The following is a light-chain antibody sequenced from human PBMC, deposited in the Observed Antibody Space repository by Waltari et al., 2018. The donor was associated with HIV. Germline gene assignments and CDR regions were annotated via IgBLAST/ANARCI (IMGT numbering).Light chain of an antibody. J-gene: IGKJ4*01. Sequence: DIVMTQSPDSLAVSLGERATINCKSSQSVLYSSNNKNYLAWYQQKPGQPPKLLIYWASTRESGVPDRFSGSGSGTDFTLTISSLRAEDVAVYYCQQYYSTPRLTFGGGTKVEIK. CDR3: QQYYSTPRLT. V-gene: IGKV4-1*01. CDR2: WAS. CDR1: QSVLYSSNNKNY.